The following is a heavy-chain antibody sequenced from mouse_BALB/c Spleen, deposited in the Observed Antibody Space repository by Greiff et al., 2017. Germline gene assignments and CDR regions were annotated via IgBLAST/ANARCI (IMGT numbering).Heavy chain of an antibody. CDR3: ARPPTGTWYFDV. J-gene: IGHJ1*01. CDR2: ISYSGST. Sequence: VQLKQSGPSLVKPSQTLSLTCSVTGDSITSGYWNWIRKFPGNKLEYMGYISYSGSTYYNPSLKSRISITRDTSKNQYYLQLNSVTTEDTATYYCARPPTGTWYFDVWGAGTTVTVSS. D-gene: IGHD4-1*02. CDR1: GDSITSGY. V-gene: IGHV3-8*02.